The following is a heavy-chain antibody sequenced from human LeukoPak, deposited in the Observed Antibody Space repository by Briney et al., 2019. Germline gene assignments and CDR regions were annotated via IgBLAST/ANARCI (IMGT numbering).Heavy chain of an antibody. J-gene: IGHJ4*02. V-gene: IGHV3-30-3*01. CDR2: ISHDRSNS. Sequence: GGSLRLSCAASGFTFSNYAMHWARQAPGKGLEWVAFISHDRSNSCHADSVKGRFTIYRDNSKNTLYLQMNSLTDEDTAVYYCARDLSGSYMSDYWGQGTLVTVSS. CDR1: GFTFSNYA. CDR3: ARDLSGSYMSDY. D-gene: IGHD3-10*01.